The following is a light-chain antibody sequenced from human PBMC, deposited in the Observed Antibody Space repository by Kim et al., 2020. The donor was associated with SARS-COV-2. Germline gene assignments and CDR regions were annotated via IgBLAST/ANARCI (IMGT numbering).Light chain of an antibody. CDR3: QELHSYHHT. CDR2: AAS. V-gene: IGKV1-9*01. J-gene: IGKJ3*01. Sequence: IQLTQSPSSLSASVGDRVTITCRASQGISSYLAWYQQKPGKAPKLLIYAASTLQSEVPSTFSGSGSGTDFTLTISNLQPEDFATYYWQELHSYHHTFGPGTKVYIK. CDR1: QGISSY.